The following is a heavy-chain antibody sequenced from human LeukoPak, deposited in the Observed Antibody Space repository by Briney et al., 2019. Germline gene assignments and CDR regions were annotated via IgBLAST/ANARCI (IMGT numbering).Heavy chain of an antibody. CDR1: GGTFSSYA. CDR2: IIPIFGTA. Sequence: SVKVSCKASGGTFSSYAISWVRQAPGQGLEWMGGIIPIFGTANYAQKFQGRVTITTDESTSTAYMELSSLSSEDTAVYYCACGAIKTSIVGATKYWGQGTLVTVSS. J-gene: IGHJ4*02. D-gene: IGHD1-26*01. CDR3: ACGAIKTSIVGATKY. V-gene: IGHV1-69*05.